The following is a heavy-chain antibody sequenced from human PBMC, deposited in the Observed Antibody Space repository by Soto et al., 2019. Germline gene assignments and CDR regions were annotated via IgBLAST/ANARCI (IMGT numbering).Heavy chain of an antibody. CDR2: IYYSGST. J-gene: IGHJ4*02. Sequence: SETLSLTCTVSGGYISSYYWSWIRQPPGKGLEWIGYIYYSGSTNYNPSLKSRVTISVDTSKNQFSLKLSPVTAADTAVYYCARAPPIAAAGVFDYWGQGTLVTSPQ. CDR3: ARAPPIAAAGVFDY. CDR1: GGYISSYY. D-gene: IGHD6-13*01. V-gene: IGHV4-59*01.